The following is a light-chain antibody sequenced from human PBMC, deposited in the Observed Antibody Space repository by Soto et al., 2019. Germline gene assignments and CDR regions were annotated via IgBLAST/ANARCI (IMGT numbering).Light chain of an antibody. CDR2: DVR. Sequence: QSALTQPASVSGSPGQSITISCTGTSRGVGGYDSVSWYLQHPGKAPKAVIYDVRKRPSGISNRFSGSKSGNTASLTISGLQADDEGDYYCSSYTTSATQVFGGGTKVTVL. J-gene: IGLJ3*02. V-gene: IGLV2-14*03. CDR1: SRGVGGYDS. CDR3: SSYTTSATQV.